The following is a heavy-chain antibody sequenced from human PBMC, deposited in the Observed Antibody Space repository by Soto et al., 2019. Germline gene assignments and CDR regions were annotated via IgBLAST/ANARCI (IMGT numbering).Heavy chain of an antibody. CDR2: ISSSGSTI. CDR1: GFIFSDYH. D-gene: IGHD1-1*01. J-gene: IGHJ4*02. V-gene: IGHV3-11*01. Sequence: QVQLVESGGVLVKPGGSLRLYCAASGFIFSDYHMSWIRQAPGKGPEWLSYISSSGSTIYYADSVKGRFTISRDNAKDSLYLQMNSLRAEDTAVYDCARHWNTYNDYWGQGTLVTVSS. CDR3: ARHWNTYNDY.